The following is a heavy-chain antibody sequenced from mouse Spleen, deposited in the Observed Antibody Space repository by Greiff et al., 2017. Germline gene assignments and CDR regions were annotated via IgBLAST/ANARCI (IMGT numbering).Heavy chain of an antibody. D-gene: IGHD1-1*01. CDR2: INPSSGYT. CDR3: GSYGSSYRFAY. Sequence: QVQLKESGAELARPGASVKMSCKASGYTLTSYTMHWVKQTPGQGLEWIGYINPSSGYTKYKQKFKDKATLTADKSSSTAYMQLNSLTSEYSAVYYCGSYGSSYRFAYWGQGTLVTVSA. J-gene: IGHJ3*01. CDR1: GYTLTSYT. V-gene: IGHV1-4*01.